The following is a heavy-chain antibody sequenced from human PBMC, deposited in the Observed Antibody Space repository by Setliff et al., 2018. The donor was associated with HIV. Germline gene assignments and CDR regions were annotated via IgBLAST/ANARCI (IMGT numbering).Heavy chain of an antibody. J-gene: IGHJ4*02. CDR1: GFILSNYW. V-gene: IGHV3-7*03. Sequence: GGSLRLSCAASGFILSNYWMSWVRQAPGKGLEWVANIKEDGSEKNYVNSVRGRFTISRDNAKNSLYLQLNSLRVDDTALYYCARTSAGGQENDYWGQGTLVTVSS. D-gene: IGHD3-10*01. CDR2: IKEDGSEK. CDR3: ARTSAGGQENDY.